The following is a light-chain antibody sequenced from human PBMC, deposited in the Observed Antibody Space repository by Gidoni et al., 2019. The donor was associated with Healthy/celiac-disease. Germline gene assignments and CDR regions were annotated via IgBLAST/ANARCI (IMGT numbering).Light chain of an antibody. CDR2: DAS. CDR1: QSVSSY. Sequence: IVLPQSPATLSLSPGEGATLPCRASQSVSSYLSWYHQKTGQAPRSLIYDASTRATGIPARCSSSGAWTEVTLTIISRVHEDDAVEYCQQRSNWPPSWTFGHGTKVDIK. V-gene: IGKV3-11*01. CDR3: QQRSNWPPSWT. J-gene: IGKJ1*01.